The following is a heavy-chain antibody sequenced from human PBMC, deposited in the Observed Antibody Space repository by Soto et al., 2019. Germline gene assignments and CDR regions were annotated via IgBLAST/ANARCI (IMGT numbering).Heavy chain of an antibody. CDR1: GFTFSSYG. D-gene: IGHD3-10*01. CDR3: ARGTGGRGYHYYGLDV. J-gene: IGHJ6*02. Sequence: QVQLVESGGGVVQAGRSLRLSCAASGFTFSSYGMHWVRQAPGKGLEWVALISYDGSNKDYADSVKGRFTISRDNYKNTNTLYRQMSSLRTEVTAVYYCARGTGGRGYHYYGLDVWGQGTTVTVSS. CDR2: ISYDGSNK. V-gene: IGHV3-30*03.